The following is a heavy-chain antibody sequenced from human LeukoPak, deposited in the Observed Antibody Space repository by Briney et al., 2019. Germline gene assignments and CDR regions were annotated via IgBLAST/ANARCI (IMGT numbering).Heavy chain of an antibody. V-gene: IGHV3-21*01. CDR1: GFTFSGYN. D-gene: IGHD5-18*01. J-gene: IGHJ4*02. CDR2: ISGSSSYI. Sequence: GGSLRLSCAASGFTFSGYNMNWVRQAPGKGLEWVSSISGSSSYIYYADSVKGRFTISRDNAKNSLYLQMNSLRAEDTSVYYCATVYIYGSPTSYFDYWGQGTLVTVSS. CDR3: ATVYIYGSPTSYFDY.